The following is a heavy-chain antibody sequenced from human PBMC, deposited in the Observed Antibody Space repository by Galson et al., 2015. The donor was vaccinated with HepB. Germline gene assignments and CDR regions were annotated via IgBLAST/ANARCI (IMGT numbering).Heavy chain of an antibody. J-gene: IGHJ6*02. CDR3: AGYDILRVYYGMDV. CDR2: IHSGGST. D-gene: IGHD3-9*01. CDR1: GFTVSSNY. Sequence: SLRLSCAASGFTVSSNYMSRVRQAPGKGLEWVSVIHSGGSTYYADSVKGRFTISRDNSKNTLYLQMNSLRAEDTAVYYCAGYDILRVYYGMDVWGQGTTVTVSS. V-gene: IGHV3-53*01.